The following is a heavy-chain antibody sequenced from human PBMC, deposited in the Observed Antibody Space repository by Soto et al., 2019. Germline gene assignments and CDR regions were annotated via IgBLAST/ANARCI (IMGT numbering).Heavy chain of an antibody. D-gene: IGHD3-10*01. Sequence: QVQLVQSGAEVKKPGSSVKVSCKASGGTFSIYAFSWVRQAPGKGLEWMGGIIPIYGTTNYAQKFQGRVTITADESTSTAYMELSSLRSEDTALYYCARASTGYYYQTDIWGQGTMVTVSS. J-gene: IGHJ3*02. CDR2: IIPIYGTT. V-gene: IGHV1-69*01. CDR3: ARASTGYYYQTDI. CDR1: GGTFSIYA.